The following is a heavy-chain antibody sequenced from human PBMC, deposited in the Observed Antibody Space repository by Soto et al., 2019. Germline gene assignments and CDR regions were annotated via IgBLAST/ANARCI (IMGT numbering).Heavy chain of an antibody. V-gene: IGHV4-39*01. CDR2: IYYSGST. D-gene: IGHD6-6*01. CDR1: GGSISSSSYY. J-gene: IGHJ4*02. Sequence: QLQLQESGPGLVKPSETLSLTCTVSGGSISSSSYYWGWIRQPPGKGLEWIGSIYYSGSTYYNPSLKSRVTISVDTSKNQFPLTLSSVPAADTAVYYCARRAARSATDYWGQGTLVTVSS. CDR3: ARRAARSATDY.